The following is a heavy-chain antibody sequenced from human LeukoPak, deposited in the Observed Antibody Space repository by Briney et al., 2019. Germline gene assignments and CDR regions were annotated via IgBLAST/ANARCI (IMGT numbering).Heavy chain of an antibody. V-gene: IGHV3-48*03. Sequence: GGSLRLSCAASGLTFSSYEMNWVRQAPGKGLEWVSYISSSGSTIYYADSVKGRFTISRDNAKNSLYLQMNSLRAEDTAVYYCARAEEAGMLGGIYFDYWGQGTLVTVSS. CDR2: ISSSGSTI. CDR3: ARAEEAGMLGGIYFDY. D-gene: IGHD2-2*01. J-gene: IGHJ4*02. CDR1: GLTFSSYE.